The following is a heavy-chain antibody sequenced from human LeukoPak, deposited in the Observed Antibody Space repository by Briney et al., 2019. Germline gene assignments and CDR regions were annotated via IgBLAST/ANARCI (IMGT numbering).Heavy chain of an antibody. CDR1: GGSISTNNW. CDR2: IFHSGST. CDR3: ARDQNPSGSGSPLADAFDV. Sequence: SETLSLTCAVSGGSISTNNWWSWVRRPPGKGLEWIGEIFHSGSTNYNPSLKSRVTISVDKSNNQFSLNLTSVTAADTAVYYCARDQNPSGSGSPLADAFDVWGQGAKVTVSS. V-gene: IGHV4-4*02. D-gene: IGHD6-19*01. J-gene: IGHJ3*01.